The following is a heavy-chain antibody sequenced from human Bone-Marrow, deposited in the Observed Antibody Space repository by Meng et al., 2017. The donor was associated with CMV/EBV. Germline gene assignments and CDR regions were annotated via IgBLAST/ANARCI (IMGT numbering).Heavy chain of an antibody. J-gene: IGHJ6*02. Sequence: SVKVSCKASGFSFTNAAVQWVRQARGEPLEWIGWIVVGRGYTSYAQKLQGRVTITRDMATSTAYMEVSSLRSDDTAVYYCASKAMDVWGQGTTVTVSS. CDR2: IVVGRGYT. V-gene: IGHV1-58*01. CDR1: GFSFTNAA. CDR3: ASKAMDV.